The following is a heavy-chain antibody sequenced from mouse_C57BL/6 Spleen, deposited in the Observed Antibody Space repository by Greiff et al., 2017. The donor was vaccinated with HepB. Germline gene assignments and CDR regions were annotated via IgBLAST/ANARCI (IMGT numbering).Heavy chain of an antibody. J-gene: IGHJ4*01. CDR3: ARARNYYGSSQYYYAMDY. D-gene: IGHD1-1*01. Sequence: VQLQQSGAELVKPGASVKLSCTASGFNIKDYYMHWVKQRTEQGLEWIGRIDPEDGETKYAPKFQGKATITADTSSNTADLQLSSLTSEDTAVYYCARARNYYGSSQYYYAMDYWGQGTSVTVSS. V-gene: IGHV14-2*01. CDR2: IDPEDGET. CDR1: GFNIKDYY.